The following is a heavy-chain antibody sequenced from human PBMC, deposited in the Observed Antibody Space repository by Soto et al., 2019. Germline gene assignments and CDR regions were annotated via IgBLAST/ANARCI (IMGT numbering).Heavy chain of an antibody. D-gene: IGHD2-2*01. CDR2: LYYRGST. Sequence: PSETLSLTCTVSGDSISTYYWGWIRQAPGKGLEWIGSLYYRGSTHYNPSLKSRVTISEDTPKNHFSLKMRSVTAADTAVYYCRSSTSCYDESCVDVWGQGTMVTVSS. V-gene: IGHV4-39*02. J-gene: IGHJ6*02. CDR1: GDSISTYY. CDR3: RSSTSCYDESCVDV.